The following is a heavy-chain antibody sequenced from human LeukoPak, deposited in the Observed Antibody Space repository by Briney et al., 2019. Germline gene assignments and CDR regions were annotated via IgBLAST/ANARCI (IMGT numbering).Heavy chain of an antibody. J-gene: IGHJ4*02. Sequence: QSGGSLRLSCAASGFAFSNAWMSWVRQAPGKGLEWVGRIKSKTDGGTTDYAAPVKGRFTISRDDSKNTLYLQMNSLKTEDTAVYYCTTGGYGGQFDYWGQGTLVTVSS. CDR3: TTGGYGGQFDY. D-gene: IGHD5-12*01. CDR2: IKSKTDGGTT. V-gene: IGHV3-15*01. CDR1: GFAFSNAW.